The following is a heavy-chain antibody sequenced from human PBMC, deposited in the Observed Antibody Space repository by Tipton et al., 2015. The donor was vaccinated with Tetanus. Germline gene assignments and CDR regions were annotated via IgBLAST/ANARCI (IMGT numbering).Heavy chain of an antibody. CDR3: ARGRVRDGYNSGIDY. D-gene: IGHD5-24*01. CDR1: GGSISSYY. V-gene: IGHV4-4*07. Sequence: TLSLTCTVSGGSISSYYWSWIRQPAGKGLEWIGRIYTSGSTNYNPSLKSRVTISVDTSKNQFSLKLSSVTAADTAVYYCARGRVRDGYNSGIDYWGQGTLVTVSS. J-gene: IGHJ4*02. CDR2: IYTSGST.